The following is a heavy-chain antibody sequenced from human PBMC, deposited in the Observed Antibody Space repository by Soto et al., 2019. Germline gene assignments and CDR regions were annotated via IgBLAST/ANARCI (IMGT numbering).Heavy chain of an antibody. D-gene: IGHD3-16*02. V-gene: IGHV4-34*01. CDR3: AREDRYGWSGESLDV. CDR1: GDSLRGQS. Sequence: ETLSLTCAVVGDSLRGQSWNWIRQSPGKGLEWIGELDQSGGTNYNPSLKSRAIISDDTSKNQFSLTLTSVTAADTAVYYCAREDRYGWSGESLDVWGQGTTVTVSS. CDR2: LDQSGGT. J-gene: IGHJ6*02.